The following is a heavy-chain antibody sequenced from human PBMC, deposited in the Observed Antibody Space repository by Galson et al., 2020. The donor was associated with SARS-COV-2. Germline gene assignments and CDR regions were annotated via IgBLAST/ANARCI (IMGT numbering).Heavy chain of an antibody. CDR2: ISSSSSYI. V-gene: IGHV3-21*01. CDR3: AREDFWSGYYEANHDAFDI. CDR1: GFTFSSYS. D-gene: IGHD3-3*01. J-gene: IGHJ3*02. Sequence: GGSLRLSCAASGFTFSSYSMNWVRQAPGKGLEWVSSISSSSSYIYYADSVKGRFTISRDNAKNSLYLQMNSLRAEDTAVYYCAREDFWSGYYEANHDAFDIWGQGTMVTVSS.